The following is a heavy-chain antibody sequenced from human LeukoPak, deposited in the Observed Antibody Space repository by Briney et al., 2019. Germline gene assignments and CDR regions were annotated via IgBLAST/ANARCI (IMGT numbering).Heavy chain of an antibody. J-gene: IGHJ4*02. CDR3: AKWGDYDILTGYYDSDY. CDR2: IVSSGGST. V-gene: IGHV3-23*01. CDR1: GFTFSNYA. D-gene: IGHD3-9*01. Sequence: GGSLRLSCAASGFTFSNYAMSWVRQAPGKGLEWVSAIVSSGGSTYYADSVKGRFTISRDNPKNTLYLQMNSLRAEDTAVYYCAKWGDYDILTGYYDSDYWGQGSLVTVSS.